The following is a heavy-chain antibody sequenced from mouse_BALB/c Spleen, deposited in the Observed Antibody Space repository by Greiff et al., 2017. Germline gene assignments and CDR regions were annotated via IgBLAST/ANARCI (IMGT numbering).Heavy chain of an antibody. D-gene: IGHD1-2*01. Sequence: QVQLQQPGAELVKPGASVTLSCKASGYTFTSYCMHWVKQRPGQGLEWIGEITPSNGRTNYNEKFKSKATLTVDKSSSTAYMQLSSLTSEDSAVYYCASTTARYYFDYWGQGTTLTVSS. CDR2: ITPSNGRT. CDR3: ASTTARYYFDY. CDR1: GYTFTSYC. J-gene: IGHJ2*01. V-gene: IGHV1S81*02.